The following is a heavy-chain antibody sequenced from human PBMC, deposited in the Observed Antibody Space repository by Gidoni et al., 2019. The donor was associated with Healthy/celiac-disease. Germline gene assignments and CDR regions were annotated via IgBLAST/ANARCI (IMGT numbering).Heavy chain of an antibody. D-gene: IGHD6-19*01. CDR3: ARHLSAIAVHFDY. V-gene: IGHV4-39*01. Sequence: QLQLQDPCPGLVKPSATLSLTCTVSGGPISSSRYYWAWIRQPPGKGLEWIGSTYCMGSTYYNPSLKSRVTISVDTTKNQFSLKLSSVTAADTAVYYCARHLSAIAVHFDYWGQGTLVTVSS. J-gene: IGHJ4*02. CDR2: TYCMGST. CDR1: GGPISSSRYY.